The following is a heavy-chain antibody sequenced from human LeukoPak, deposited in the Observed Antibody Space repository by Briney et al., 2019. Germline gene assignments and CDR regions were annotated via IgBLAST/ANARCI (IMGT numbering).Heavy chain of an antibody. J-gene: IGHJ4*02. CDR3: AREVYGDNYFDY. Sequence: RAGGSLRLSCAASGFTFGRHWMSWVRQAPGKGPEWVANIEQDGSQRCYVDSVKGRFTISRDNARNSLDLQMSSLRTEDTAVYYCAREVYGDNYFDYWGQGTLVTVSS. D-gene: IGHD4-17*01. V-gene: IGHV3-7*05. CDR2: IEQDGSQR. CDR1: GFTFGRHW.